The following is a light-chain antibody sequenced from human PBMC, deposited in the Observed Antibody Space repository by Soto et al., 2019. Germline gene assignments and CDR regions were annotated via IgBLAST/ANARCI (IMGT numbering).Light chain of an antibody. CDR3: QQYDHPPYT. V-gene: IGKV1-33*01. Sequence: DIQLTQSPSSLSATVGDRVTITCQASQDIRKYLNWYQQKPGKAPKLLIYDASNRETGVPSRFSGSGSGTDFSLSIDSLQPEDIATDYCQQYDHPPYTFGQGTTLEIK. CDR2: DAS. J-gene: IGKJ2*01. CDR1: QDIRKY.